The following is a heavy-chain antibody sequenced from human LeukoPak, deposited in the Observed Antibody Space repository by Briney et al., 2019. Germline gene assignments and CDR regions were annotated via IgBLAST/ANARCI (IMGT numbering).Heavy chain of an antibody. D-gene: IGHD3-10*01. CDR3: TTRITMVRGVIITAPLLDV. CDR1: GFTFSDHY. CDR2: TRNKANSYTT. J-gene: IGHJ6*04. Sequence: PGGSLRLSCAASGFTFSDHYMDWVRQAPGKGLEWVGRTRNKANSYTTEYAASVKGRFTISRDDSKNSLYLQMNSLKTEDTAVYYCTTRITMVRGVIITAPLLDVWGKGTTVTVSS. V-gene: IGHV3-72*01.